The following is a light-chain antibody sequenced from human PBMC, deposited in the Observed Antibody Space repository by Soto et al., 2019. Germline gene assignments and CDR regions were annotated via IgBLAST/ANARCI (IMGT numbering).Light chain of an antibody. J-gene: IGKJ5*01. CDR1: QSISKW. V-gene: IGKV1-5*01. CDR2: DAS. CDR3: QQSYSTPRIT. Sequence: DIQMTQSPSTLSASIGDRVTITCRASQSISKWLAWHQQKPGKAPKLLIYDASSLQSGVPPRFSGSGSGTEFTLTIRSLQPDDIATYYCQQSYSTPRITFGQGTRLEIK.